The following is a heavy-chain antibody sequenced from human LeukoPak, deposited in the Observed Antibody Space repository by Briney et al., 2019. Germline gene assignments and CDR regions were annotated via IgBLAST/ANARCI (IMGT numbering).Heavy chain of an antibody. CDR2: IRYDGSNK. J-gene: IGHJ4*02. Sequence: GGSLRLSCAASGFTFSSYGIHWVRQAPGKGLEWVAFIRYDGSNKYYADSVKGRFTISRDNSKNTLYLQMDSLRAEDTAVYYCAKDSRFLIVGALYWGQGTLVTVSS. V-gene: IGHV3-30*02. CDR3: AKDSRFLIVGALY. D-gene: IGHD1-26*01. CDR1: GFTFSSYG.